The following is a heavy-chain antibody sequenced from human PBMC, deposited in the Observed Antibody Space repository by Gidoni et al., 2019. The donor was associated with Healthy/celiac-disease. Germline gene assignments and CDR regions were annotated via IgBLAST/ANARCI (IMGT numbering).Heavy chain of an antibody. CDR3: ASDEGQPHPQGYYYYGMDV. V-gene: IGHV3-33*01. Sequence: QVQLVESGGGVVQPGRSLRLSCAASGFTFSSYGMHWVRQAPGKGLEWVAVIWYDGSNKYYADSVKGRFTISRDNSKITLYLQMNSLRAEDTAVYYCASDEGQPHPQGYYYYGMDVWGQGTTVTVSS. J-gene: IGHJ6*02. CDR2: IWYDGSNK. D-gene: IGHD6-13*01. CDR1: GFTFSSYG.